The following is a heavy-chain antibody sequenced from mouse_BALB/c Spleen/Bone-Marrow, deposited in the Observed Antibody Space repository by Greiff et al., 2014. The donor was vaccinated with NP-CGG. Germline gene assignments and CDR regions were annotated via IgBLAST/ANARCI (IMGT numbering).Heavy chain of an antibody. Sequence: VQLKESGGGLVKPGGSLKLSCAASGFAFSSYDMSWVRQTPEKRLEWVAYISSGGGSXYXXXXXXXXXXXXXXXAXNTXXLQXXXXXXXDTAMYYCARHEDCYYDAMDYWGQGTSVTVSS. V-gene: IGHV5-12-1*01. CDR3: ARHEDCYYDAMDY. CDR1: GFAFSSYD. CDR2: ISSGGGSX. J-gene: IGHJ4*01. D-gene: IGHD1-1*01.